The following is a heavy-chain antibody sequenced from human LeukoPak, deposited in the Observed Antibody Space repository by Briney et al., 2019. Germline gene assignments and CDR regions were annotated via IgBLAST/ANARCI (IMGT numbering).Heavy chain of an antibody. CDR2: IIPIFGTA. CDR1: GGTFSSYA. Sequence: ASVKISCKASGGTFSSYAISWVRQAPGQGLEWMGGIIPIFGTANYAQKFQGRVTITADESTSTAYMELSSLRSEDTAVYYCARGSSSSWTIDYWGQGTLVTVSS. CDR3: ARGSSSSWTIDY. D-gene: IGHD6-13*01. J-gene: IGHJ4*02. V-gene: IGHV1-69*13.